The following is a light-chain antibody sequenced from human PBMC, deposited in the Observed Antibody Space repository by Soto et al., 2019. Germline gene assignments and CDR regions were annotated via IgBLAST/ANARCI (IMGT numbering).Light chain of an antibody. CDR2: EVT. Sequence: QSVLTQPPSASGSPGQSVTISCTGTSSDVGGYNYVSWYQQHPGKAPKLMIYEVTKRPSGVPDRFSGSKSGNTASLTVSGLQAEDEADYYCASYAGGKNFYVFGTGTKLTVL. V-gene: IGLV2-8*01. CDR1: SSDVGGYNY. J-gene: IGLJ1*01. CDR3: ASYAGGKNFYV.